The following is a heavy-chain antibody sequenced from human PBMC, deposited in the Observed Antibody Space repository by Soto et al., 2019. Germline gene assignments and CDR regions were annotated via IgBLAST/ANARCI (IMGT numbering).Heavy chain of an antibody. CDR2: IYSSGST. CDR1: GFTVSNNY. J-gene: IGHJ4*02. Sequence: GGSLRLSCAASGFTVSNNYMTWVRQAPGKGLEWVSFIYSSGSTYYADSVKGRFTISRDNFKNTLYLQINSLRAEDTAVYYCARGYSYTQPVFDYWGLGTLVTV. V-gene: IGHV3-53*01. CDR3: ARGYSYTQPVFDY. D-gene: IGHD5-18*01.